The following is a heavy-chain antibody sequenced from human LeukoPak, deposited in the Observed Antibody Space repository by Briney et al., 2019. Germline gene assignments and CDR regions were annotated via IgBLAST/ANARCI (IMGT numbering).Heavy chain of an antibody. CDR1: GYTLTGYY. D-gene: IGHD4-17*01. J-gene: IGHJ4*02. V-gene: IGHV1-2*02. CDR3: ARGVTRLVTTPFGV. CDR2: INPNSGGT. Sequence: GASVKVSCKASGYTLTGYYMHWVRQAPGQGLEWMGWINPNSGGTNYAQKFQGRVTMTRDTSISTAYMELSRLRSDDTAVYYCARGVTRLVTTPFGVWGQGTLVTVSS.